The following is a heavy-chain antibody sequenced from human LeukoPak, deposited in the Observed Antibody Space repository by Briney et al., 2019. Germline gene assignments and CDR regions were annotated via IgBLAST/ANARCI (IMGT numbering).Heavy chain of an antibody. CDR1: GGSISSSSYY. V-gene: IGHV4-39*07. CDR2: IYYSGST. D-gene: IGHD6-13*01. CDR3: ARDRAAASEGFDP. J-gene: IGHJ5*02. Sequence: SETLSLTCTVSGGSISSSSYYWGWIRQPPGKGLEWIGGIYYSGSTYYNPSLKSRVTISVDTSKNQFSLKLSSVTAADTAVYYCARDRAAASEGFDPWGQGTLVTVSS.